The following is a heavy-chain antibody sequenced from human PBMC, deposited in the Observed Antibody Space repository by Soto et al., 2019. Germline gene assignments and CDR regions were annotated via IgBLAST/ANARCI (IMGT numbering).Heavy chain of an antibody. CDR1: GASVAGGSYY. CDR3: ARDTYSGYDFGL. D-gene: IGHD5-12*01. Sequence: NPSETLSLTCSVSGASVAGGSYYWSWVRQPPGKGLEWIGYIPSRGRPFYNPSLTSRGTISADTPKNQLSLQLTSVTAADTAVYYWARDTYSGYDFGLWCQGTLVTVSS. CDR2: IPSRGRP. J-gene: IGHJ5*02. V-gene: IGHV4-30-4*01.